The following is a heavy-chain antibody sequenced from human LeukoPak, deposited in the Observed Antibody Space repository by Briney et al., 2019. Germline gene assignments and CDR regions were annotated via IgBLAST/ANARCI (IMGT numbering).Heavy chain of an antibody. CDR1: GFIVSSDC. CDR2: VYSGGST. J-gene: IGHJ4*02. V-gene: IGHV3-66*01. CDR3: ARAIRPVSGSYYYSFDS. Sequence: PGGSLRLSCAASGFIVSSDCMTWVRQAPGKGLEWISVVYSGGSTYYADSVKGRFTISRDISKSTVSLQMNSLRAEDTAVYYCARAIRPVSGSYYYSFDSWGQGTLVTVPS. D-gene: IGHD3-22*01.